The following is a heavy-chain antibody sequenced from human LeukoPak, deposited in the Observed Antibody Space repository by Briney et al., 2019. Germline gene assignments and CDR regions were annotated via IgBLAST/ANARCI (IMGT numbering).Heavy chain of an antibody. V-gene: IGHV4-30-4*01. J-gene: IGHJ4*02. CDR3: ARAPVPAAVVFDY. CDR2: IYYSGST. D-gene: IGHD2-2*01. CDR1: GGSISSGDYY. Sequence: SETLSLTCTVSGGSISSGDYYWSWIRQPPGKGLEWIGYIYYSGSTYYNPSLKSRVTISVDTSKSQFFLKLSSVTAADTAVYYCARAPVPAAVVFDYWGQGTLVTVSS.